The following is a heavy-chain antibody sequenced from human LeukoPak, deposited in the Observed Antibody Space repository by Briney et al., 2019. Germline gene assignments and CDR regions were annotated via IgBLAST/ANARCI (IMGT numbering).Heavy chain of an antibody. J-gene: IGHJ4*02. CDR3: ARDSSYSSSSNY. D-gene: IGHD6-6*01. CDR2: ISSSSSYI. CDR1: GFTFGSYE. V-gene: IGHV3-21*05. Sequence: GGSLRLSCAASGFTFGSYEMNWVRQAPGKGLEWVSYISSSSSYIYYADSVKGRFTISRDNAKNSLYLQMNSLRAEDTAVYYCARDSSYSSSSNYWGQGALVTVSS.